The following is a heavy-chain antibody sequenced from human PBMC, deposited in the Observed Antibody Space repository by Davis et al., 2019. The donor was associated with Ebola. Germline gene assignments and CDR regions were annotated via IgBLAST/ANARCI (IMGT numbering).Heavy chain of an antibody. CDR2: INQDGSWK. J-gene: IGHJ4*02. CDR3: AGAGADY. CDR1: GFIFTNYY. Sequence: GESLKISCAASGFIFTNYYMSWVRQSPGKGLEWVAKINQDGSWKNYLDSVKGRFTISRDNTKHSLYLQMNSLRAEDSAVYYGAGAGADYWGQGTLVTVSS. V-gene: IGHV3-7*04. D-gene: IGHD3-10*01.